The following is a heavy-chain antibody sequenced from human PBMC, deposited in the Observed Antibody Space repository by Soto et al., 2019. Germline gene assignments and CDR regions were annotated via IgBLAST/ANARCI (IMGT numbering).Heavy chain of an antibody. CDR1: GFTFSSYG. D-gene: IGHD5-12*01. V-gene: IGHV3-33*01. CDR3: ARDGGCRDGYTVGCSWFDH. J-gene: IGHJ5*02. CDR2: IWYDGSNK. Sequence: GGSLRLSCAASGFTFSSYGMPWVRQAPGKGLEWVAVIWYDGSNKYYADSVKGRFTISRDNSKNTLYLQMSSLRAEDTAVYYCARDGGCRDGYTVGCSWFDHWGQGT.